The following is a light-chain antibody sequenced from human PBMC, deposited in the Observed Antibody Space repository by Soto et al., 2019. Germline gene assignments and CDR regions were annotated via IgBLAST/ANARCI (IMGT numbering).Light chain of an antibody. CDR1: LTVNGY. CDR2: DTS. V-gene: IGKV3-11*01. CDR3: QQRYGWPS. J-gene: IGKJ2*01. Sequence: EIVLTQSPATLSLSPGERATLSCRASLTVNGYLAWYQHKLGQAPRLLIYDTSNRATGVPARFSGSGSGTDFTLTISSLEPEDSAVYYCQQRYGWPSFGQGTKLEIK.